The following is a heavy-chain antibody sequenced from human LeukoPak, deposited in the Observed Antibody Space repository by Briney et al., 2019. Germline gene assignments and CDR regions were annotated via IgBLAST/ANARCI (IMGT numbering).Heavy chain of an antibody. CDR3: ARGLLDDYVWGSYRYTVSYFDY. D-gene: IGHD3-16*02. V-gene: IGHV4-59*01. J-gene: IGHJ4*02. Sequence: SETLSLACTVSGGSISSYYWSWIRQPPGKGLEWIGYIYYSGSTNYNPSLKSRVTISVDTSKNQFSLKLSSVTAADTAVYYCARGLLDDYVWGSYRYTVSYFDYWGQGTLVTVSS. CDR2: IYYSGST. CDR1: GGSISSYY.